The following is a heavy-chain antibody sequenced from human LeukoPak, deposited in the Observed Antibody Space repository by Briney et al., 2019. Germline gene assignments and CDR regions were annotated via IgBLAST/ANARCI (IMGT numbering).Heavy chain of an antibody. CDR3: AQGDGYNIPYYYYGMDV. CDR2: ITPIFGTA. D-gene: IGHD5-24*01. J-gene: IGHJ6*02. CDR1: GGTFSSYA. V-gene: IGHV1-69*13. Sequence: SVKVSCKASGGTFSSYAISWVRQAPGQGLEWMGGITPIFGTANYAQKFQGRVTITADESTSTAYMELSSLRSEDTAVYYCAQGDGYNIPYYYYGMDVWGQGTTVTVSS.